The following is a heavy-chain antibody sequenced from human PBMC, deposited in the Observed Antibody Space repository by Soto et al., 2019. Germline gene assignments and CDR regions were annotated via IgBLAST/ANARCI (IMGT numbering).Heavy chain of an antibody. J-gene: IGHJ6*02. CDR1: GGSFREYY. Sequence: SETLSLTCAVNGGSFREYYWSWLRQPPGKGLEWIGETNQSGTTHYNPSLKRRINISIDTSKNQFSLNLTSVTAADTATYYCARDIITVIGGEIYYYFGMDVWGQGTTVTVSS. CDR2: TNQSGTT. V-gene: IGHV4-34*01. D-gene: IGHD3-10*01. CDR3: ARDIITVIGGEIYYYFGMDV.